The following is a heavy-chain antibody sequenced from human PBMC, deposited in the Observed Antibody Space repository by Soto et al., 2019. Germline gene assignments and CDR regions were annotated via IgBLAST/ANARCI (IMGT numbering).Heavy chain of an antibody. D-gene: IGHD2-21*02. V-gene: IGHV3-21*01. CDR1: GFSFSTYS. Sequence: GGSLRLSCAASGFSFSTYSMHWVRQAPGKGLEWVSSIGRRSDIYYADSVKGRFTISRDNAKNSVSLQMNSLRDEDTAVYYCAREETAWPLAYGLDVWGQGTTVTVSS. CDR2: IGRRSDI. CDR3: AREETAWPLAYGLDV. J-gene: IGHJ6*02.